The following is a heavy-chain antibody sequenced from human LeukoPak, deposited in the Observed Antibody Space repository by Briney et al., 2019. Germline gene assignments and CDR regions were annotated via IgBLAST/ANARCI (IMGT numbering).Heavy chain of an antibody. Sequence: ASVKVSCKVSGYTLTELSMHWVRQAPGQGLEWMGIINPSGGSTSYAQKFQGRVTMTRDTSTSTVYMELSSLRSEDTAVYYCARVIKLGHYFDYWGQGTLVTVSS. CDR1: GYTLTELS. V-gene: IGHV1-46*01. D-gene: IGHD3-10*01. CDR3: ARVIKLGHYFDY. J-gene: IGHJ4*02. CDR2: INPSGGST.